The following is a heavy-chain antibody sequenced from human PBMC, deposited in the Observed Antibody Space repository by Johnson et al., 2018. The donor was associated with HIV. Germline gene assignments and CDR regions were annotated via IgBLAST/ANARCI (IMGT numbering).Heavy chain of an antibody. CDR2: ISRSGSTI. J-gene: IGHJ3*02. V-gene: IGHV3-11*04. CDR3: AREGGGTVVLGDEGAFDI. D-gene: IGHD3-10*01. Sequence: QVQLVESGGGLVKPGGSLRLSCAASGFTFSDDYMSWIRQAPGKGLEWVSYISRSGSTITYADSVKGRFTISRDNTKNSLYLQMNSLRAEDTSVYYSAREGGGTVVLGDEGAFDIWGQGTMVTVS. CDR1: GFTFSDDY.